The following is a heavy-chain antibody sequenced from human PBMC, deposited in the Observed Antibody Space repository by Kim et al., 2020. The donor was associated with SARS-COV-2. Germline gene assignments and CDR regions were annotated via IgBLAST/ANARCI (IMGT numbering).Heavy chain of an antibody. Sequence: ARQFQGRVDMTRDTSTGTVYMELSSLRSEDTAVYYCARGLAVVANGDWFDPWGQGTLVTVSS. V-gene: IGHV1-46*01. CDR3: ARGLAVVANGDWFDP. D-gene: IGHD6-19*01. J-gene: IGHJ5*02.